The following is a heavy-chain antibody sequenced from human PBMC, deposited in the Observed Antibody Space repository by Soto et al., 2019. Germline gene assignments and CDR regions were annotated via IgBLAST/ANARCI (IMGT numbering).Heavy chain of an antibody. Sequence: EVQLVESGGGLVKPGGSLRLSCAASGFTFSSYSMNWVRQAPGKGLEWVSSISSSSSYIYYADSVKGRFTISRDNAKNSLYLQMNSLRAEDTAVYCCARETYCSGGSCPPEPIDYWGQGTLVTVSS. CDR2: ISSSSSYI. CDR1: GFTFSSYS. D-gene: IGHD2-15*01. V-gene: IGHV3-21*01. CDR3: ARETYCSGGSCPPEPIDY. J-gene: IGHJ4*02.